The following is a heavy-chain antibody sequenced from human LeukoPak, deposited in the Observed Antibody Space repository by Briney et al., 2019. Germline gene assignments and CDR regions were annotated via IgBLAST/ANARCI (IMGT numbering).Heavy chain of an antibody. CDR2: MNPNSGNT. CDR1: GYTFTSYD. V-gene: IGHV1-8*01. D-gene: IGHD3-22*01. Sequence: ASVKVSCKASGYTFTSYDINWVRQATGQGLEWMGWMNPNSGNTGYAQKFQGRVTMTRNTSISIVYMELSSLRSEDTAVYYCARGLSYDSSGNYRNWFDPWGQGTLVTVSS. CDR3: ARGLSYDSSGNYRNWFDP. J-gene: IGHJ5*02.